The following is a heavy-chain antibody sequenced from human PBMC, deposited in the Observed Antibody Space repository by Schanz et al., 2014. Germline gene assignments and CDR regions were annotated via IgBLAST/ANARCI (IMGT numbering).Heavy chain of an antibody. CDR2: ISSSGSTI. CDR3: ARVDSGYESHLYYYYYYMDV. J-gene: IGHJ6*03. V-gene: IGHV3-11*01. Sequence: QVQLVESGGGLVKPGGSLRLSCAASGFTFSDYYMSWIRQAPGKGLEWVSYISSSGSTIYYADSVKGRFTISSDNAKNSLYLQMNSLRAEDTAVYYCARVDSGYESHLYYYYYYMDVWGKGTTVTVSS. D-gene: IGHD5-12*01. CDR1: GFTFSDYY.